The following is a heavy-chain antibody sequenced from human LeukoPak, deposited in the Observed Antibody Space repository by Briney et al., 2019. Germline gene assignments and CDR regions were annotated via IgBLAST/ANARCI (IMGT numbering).Heavy chain of an antibody. CDR1: GFSFSDYG. J-gene: IGHJ6*03. V-gene: IGHV3-30*02. CDR3: AKRVVIKSTDYFYYYIHV. CDR2: IRYDGSNK. Sequence: SGGSLRLSCEASGFSFSDYGMHWVRQAPGKGLEWVAFIRYDGSNKYYADSVKGRFTVSRDNSQSTLYLQMNSLRVEDTAVYYCAKRVVIKSTDYFYYYIHVWGKGTTVTVPS. D-gene: IGHD3-3*01.